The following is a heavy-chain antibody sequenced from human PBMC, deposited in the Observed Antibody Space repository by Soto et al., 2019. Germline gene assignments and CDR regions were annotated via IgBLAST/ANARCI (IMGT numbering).Heavy chain of an antibody. CDR2: INPSGGST. Sequence: QVQLVQSGAEVKKPGASVKVSCKASGYTFTSYYMHWVRQAPGQGLEWMGIINPSGGSTSYAQKFQDRVTMTRDTSTSTVYMELSSLRSEDTAVYYCARGVGCSRTSCYRAPYYYYGMDVWGQGTTVTVSS. CDR1: GYTFTSYY. D-gene: IGHD2-2*01. CDR3: ARGVGCSRTSCYRAPYYYYGMDV. J-gene: IGHJ6*02. V-gene: IGHV1-46*01.